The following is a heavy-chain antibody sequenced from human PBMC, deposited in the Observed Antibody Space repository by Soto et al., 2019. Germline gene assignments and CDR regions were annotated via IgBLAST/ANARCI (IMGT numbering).Heavy chain of an antibody. J-gene: IGHJ4*02. Sequence: EVQLLESGGGLVQPGGSLRLSCAVSGFSLSTYGVTWVRQAPGKGLEWVSGVSGGSGVTHYADSVKGRFTITGDNSKNTVYLHMNSRRVEDTAGYYCAKWNGDGDYWGQGTLVTVSS. CDR2: VSGGSGVT. CDR1: GFSLSTYG. CDR3: AKWNGDGDY. V-gene: IGHV3-23*01. D-gene: IGHD1-1*01.